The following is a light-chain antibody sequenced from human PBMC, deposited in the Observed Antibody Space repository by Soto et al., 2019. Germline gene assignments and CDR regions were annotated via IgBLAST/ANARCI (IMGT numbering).Light chain of an antibody. J-gene: IGLJ1*01. V-gene: IGLV2-14*01. Sequence: QSALTQPASVSGSPGQSITISCTGSSSDIGGYDYVAWYQQYPGKAPQLIIYEVNNRPSGISNRFSASKSGNTASLTISGLQAEDEADYYCSSYSSSSTKVFGTGTKVTVL. CDR1: SSDIGGYDY. CDR2: EVN. CDR3: SSYSSSSTKV.